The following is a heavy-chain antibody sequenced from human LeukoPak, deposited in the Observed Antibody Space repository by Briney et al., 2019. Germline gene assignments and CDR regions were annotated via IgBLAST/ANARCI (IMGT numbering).Heavy chain of an antibody. D-gene: IGHD5-18*01. CDR3: ARLNSYVAFDI. V-gene: IGHV1-8*03. J-gene: IGHJ3*02. CDR1: GYTFTSYD. CDR2: MNPNSGNT. Sequence: ASVMVSCKASGYTFTSYDINWVRQATGQGLEWMGWMNPNSGNTGYAQKFQGRVTITRNTSISTAYMELSSLRSEDTAVYYCARLNSYVAFDIWGQGTMVTVSS.